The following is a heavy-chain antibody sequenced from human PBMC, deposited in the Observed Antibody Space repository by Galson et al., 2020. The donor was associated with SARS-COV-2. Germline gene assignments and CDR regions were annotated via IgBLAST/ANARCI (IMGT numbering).Heavy chain of an antibody. CDR3: ASLKITMVRGVITYFDY. CDR2: IYSGGST. CDR1: GFTVSSNY. D-gene: IGHD3-10*01. Sequence: GGSLRLSCAASGFTVSSNYMSWVRQAPGKGLEWVSVIYSGGSTYYADSVKGRFTISRDNSKNTLYLQMNSLRAEDTAVYYCASLKITMVRGVITYFDYWGQGTLVTVSS. V-gene: IGHV3-53*01. J-gene: IGHJ4*02.